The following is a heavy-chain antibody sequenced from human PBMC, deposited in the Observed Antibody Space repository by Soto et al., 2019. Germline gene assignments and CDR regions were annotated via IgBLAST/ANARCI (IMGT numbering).Heavy chain of an antibody. Sequence: EVQLLESGGGLVQPGGSLRLSCEASGVTFNSSAMNWVRQAPGKGLEWVSTISETGGGKFYADSVKGRFTISRDNSKNTLYLQMHSLRADDTAVYFWAIGRRKTSGSNTWFDPWGRGTLVTVSS. V-gene: IGHV3-23*01. J-gene: IGHJ5*02. CDR3: AIGRRKTSGSNTWFDP. CDR2: ISETGGGK. D-gene: IGHD3-22*01. CDR1: GVTFNSSA.